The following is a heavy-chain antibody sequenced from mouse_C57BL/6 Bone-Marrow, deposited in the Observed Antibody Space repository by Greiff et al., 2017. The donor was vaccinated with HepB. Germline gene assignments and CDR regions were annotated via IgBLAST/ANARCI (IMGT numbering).Heavy chain of an antibody. Sequence: EVKLMESGGGLVQPGGSLKLSCAASGFTFSDYGMAWVRQAPRKGPEWVAFISNLAYSIYYADTVTGRVTISREKAKNTLYLEMSSLRSEDTAMYYCARHPLMDYWGQGTSVTVSS. J-gene: IGHJ4*01. CDR2: ISNLAYSI. V-gene: IGHV5-15*01. CDR3: ARHPLMDY. CDR1: GFTFSDYG.